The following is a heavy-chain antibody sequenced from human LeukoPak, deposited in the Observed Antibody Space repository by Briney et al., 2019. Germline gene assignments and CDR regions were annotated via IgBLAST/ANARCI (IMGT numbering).Heavy chain of an antibody. CDR1: GYTFTGYY. V-gene: IGHV1-2*04. CDR2: INPNSGGT. J-gene: IGHJ4*02. D-gene: IGHD3-3*01. CDR3: ARGPSLRSPLSYYFDY. Sequence: ASVKVSCKASGYTFTGYYMHWVRQAPGQGLEWMGWINPNSGGTNYAQKFQGWVTMTRDTSISTAYMELSRLRSDDTAVYYCARGPSLRSPLSYYFDYWGQGTLVTVSS.